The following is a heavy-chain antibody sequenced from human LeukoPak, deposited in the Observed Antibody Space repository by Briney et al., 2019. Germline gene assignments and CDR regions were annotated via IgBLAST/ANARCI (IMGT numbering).Heavy chain of an antibody. D-gene: IGHD2-15*01. CDR3: ASLIVGWNWFDP. V-gene: IGHV4-34*01. CDR1: GGSFSGYY. Sequence: SETLSLTSAVYGGSFSGYYWSWIRQPPGKGLEWIGEINHSGSTNYNPSLRSRVTISVDTSKNQFSLKLSPVTAADTAVYYCASLIVGWNWFDPWGQGTLVTVSS. CDR2: INHSGST. J-gene: IGHJ5*02.